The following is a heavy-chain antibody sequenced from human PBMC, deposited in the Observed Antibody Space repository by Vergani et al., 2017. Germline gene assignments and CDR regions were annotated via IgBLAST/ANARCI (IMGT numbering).Heavy chain of an antibody. Sequence: QVQLQESGPGLVKPSQSLSLTCTVSGVSISGVSYYLSWVRQPAGKGLEWIGRIYYSGRTDYNPSLESRVTISVDTSKNTFSLKLNSVTAADTAIYYCARDSAVGWTLDSWGQGALVSVSS. J-gene: IGHJ4*02. V-gene: IGHV4-61*02. CDR1: GVSISGVSYY. D-gene: IGHD3/OR15-3a*01. CDR2: IYYSGRT. CDR3: ARDSAVGWTLDS.